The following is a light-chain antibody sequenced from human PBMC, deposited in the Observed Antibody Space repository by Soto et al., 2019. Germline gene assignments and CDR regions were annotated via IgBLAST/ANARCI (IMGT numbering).Light chain of an antibody. Sequence: DIQMTQSPSTLSASVGDRVTITCRASQSISGWLAWYQVKPGKAPKLLIYDVSTSGSGVPSRFSGSGSGTEFTLTISSLQPDDFATYYYQQYNTYWTFGQGTKVDIK. CDR2: DVS. V-gene: IGKV1-5*01. J-gene: IGKJ1*01. CDR3: QQYNTYWT. CDR1: QSISGW.